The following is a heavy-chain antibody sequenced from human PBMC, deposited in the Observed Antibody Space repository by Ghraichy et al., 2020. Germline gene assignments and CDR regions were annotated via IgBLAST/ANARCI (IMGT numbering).Heavy chain of an antibody. Sequence: SGPTLVKPTQTLTLTCTFSGFSLSTSGMCVSWIRQPPGKALEWLALIDWDDDKYYSTSLKTRLTISKDTSKNQVVLTMTNMDPVDTATYYCARVYSYGADSYYYGMDVWGQGTTVTVSS. V-gene: IGHV2-70*01. D-gene: IGHD5-18*01. J-gene: IGHJ6*02. CDR3: ARVYSYGADSYYYGMDV. CDR1: GFSLSTSGMC. CDR2: IDWDDDK.